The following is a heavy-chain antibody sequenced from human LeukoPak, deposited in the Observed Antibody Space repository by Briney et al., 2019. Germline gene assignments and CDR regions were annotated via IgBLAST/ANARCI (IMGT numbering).Heavy chain of an antibody. V-gene: IGHV3-23*01. D-gene: IGHD3-3*01. CDR2: ISGSGGST. CDR1: GFTFSSYA. Sequence: QPGGSLRLSCAASGFTFSSYAMSWVRQAPGKGLEWVSAISGSGGSTYYADSVKGRFTISRDNSKNTLYLQMNSLRAEDTAVYYXXXXXXSGYSDFGMDVWGQGTTVTVSS. CDR3: XXXXXSGYSDFGMDV. J-gene: IGHJ6*02.